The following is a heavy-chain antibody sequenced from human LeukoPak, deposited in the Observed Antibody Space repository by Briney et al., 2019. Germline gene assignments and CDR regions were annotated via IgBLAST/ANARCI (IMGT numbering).Heavy chain of an antibody. J-gene: IGHJ4*02. CDR2: IGGAGGDI. CDR3: AKYAPPTTALTRFFDD. D-gene: IGHD4-17*01. CDR1: GFSFNNYA. V-gene: IGHV3-23*01. Sequence: GGSLRLSCAASGFSFNNYAMVWVRQTPGKGLEWVSVIGGAGGDIHYADSVKDRFSISRDNSKNTLYLQMNSLRAEDTAVYYCAKYAPPTTALTRFFDDWGQGTLGTVSS.